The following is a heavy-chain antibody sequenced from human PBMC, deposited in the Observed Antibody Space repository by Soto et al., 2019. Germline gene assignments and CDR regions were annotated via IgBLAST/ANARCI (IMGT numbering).Heavy chain of an antibody. CDR2: IKHDGSEK. CDR1: GFTFSSYW. V-gene: IGHV3-7*01. CDR3: ARDDQVFFHN. J-gene: IGHJ4*02. D-gene: IGHD3-10*01. Sequence: PGGSLRLSCTVSGFTFSSYWMSWVRQAPGKGLEWVANIKHDGSEKYYVDSVKGRFSISRDNAKNSVYLQMNSLRADDTAVYFCARDDQVFFHNWGQGTLVTVSS.